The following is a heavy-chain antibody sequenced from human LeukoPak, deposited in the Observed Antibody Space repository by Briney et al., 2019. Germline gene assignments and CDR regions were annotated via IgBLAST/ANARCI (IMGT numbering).Heavy chain of an antibody. CDR1: GFTFDDYA. D-gene: IGHD1-26*01. CDR3: ARVVGSYYFSYYYYYMDV. CDR2: ISSSSSYI. V-gene: IGHV3-21*01. J-gene: IGHJ6*03. Sequence: PGGSLRLSCAASGFTFDDYAMHWVRQAPGKGLEWVSSISSSSSYIYYADSVKGRFTISRDNAKNSLYLQMNSLRAEDTAVYYCARVVGSYYFSYYYYYMDVWGKGTTVTVSS.